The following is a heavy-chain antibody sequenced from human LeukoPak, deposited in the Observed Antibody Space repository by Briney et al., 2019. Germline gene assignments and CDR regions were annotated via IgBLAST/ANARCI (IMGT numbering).Heavy chain of an antibody. V-gene: IGHV3-66*01. CDR2: IYSGGST. J-gene: IGHJ5*02. D-gene: IGHD6-6*01. CDR3: ARVGRVGVAARPSWFDP. Sequence: GGSLRLSCAASGFTVSSNYMSWVRQAPGKGLEWVSVIYSGGSTYYADSVKGRFTISRDNSKNTLYLQMNSLRAEDTAVYYCARVGRVGVAARPSWFDPWGQGTLVTVSS. CDR1: GFTVSSNY.